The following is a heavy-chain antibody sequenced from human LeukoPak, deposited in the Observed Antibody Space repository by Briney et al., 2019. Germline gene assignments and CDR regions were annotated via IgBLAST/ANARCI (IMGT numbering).Heavy chain of an antibody. J-gene: IGHJ4*02. CDR1: GFTFSNYD. D-gene: IGHD3-10*01. V-gene: IGHV3-21*01. CDR2: ISSSSSYI. Sequence: PGGSLRPSCAASGFTFSNYDMNWVRQAPGKGLEWVSSISSSSSYIYYADSVKGRFTISRDNAKNSLYLQMNSLRAEDTAVYYCARDLVTLVRGIIIGTNVDYWGQGTLVTVSS. CDR3: ARDLVTLVRGIIIGTNVDY.